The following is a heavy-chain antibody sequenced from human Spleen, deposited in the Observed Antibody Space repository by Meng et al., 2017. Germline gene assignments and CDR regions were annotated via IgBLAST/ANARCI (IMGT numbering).Heavy chain of an antibody. D-gene: IGHD3-22*01. CDR3: AKEGVSGYYYGGGIDYFDY. V-gene: IGHV3-33*06. CDR1: GFTFSSYG. Sequence: GESLKISCAASGFTFSSYGMHWVRQAPGKGLEWVAVIWYDGSNKYYADSVKGRFTISRDNSKNTLYLQMNSLRAEDTAVYYCAKEGVSGYYYGGGIDYFDYWGQGTLVTVSS. J-gene: IGHJ4*02. CDR2: IWYDGSNK.